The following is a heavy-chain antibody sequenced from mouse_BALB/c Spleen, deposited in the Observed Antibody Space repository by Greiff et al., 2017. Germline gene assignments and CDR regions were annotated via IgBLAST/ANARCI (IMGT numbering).Heavy chain of an antibody. CDR3: ARKGDYGSRAWFAY. Sequence: VKLMESGPGLVQPSQSLSITCTVSGFSLTSYGVHWVRQSPGKGLEWLGVIWSGGSTDYNAAFISRLSISKDNSKSQVFFKMNSLQANDTAIYYCARKGDYGSRAWFAYWGQGTLVTVSA. V-gene: IGHV2-2*02. J-gene: IGHJ3*01. CDR1: GFSLTSYG. CDR2: IWSGGST. D-gene: IGHD1-1*01.